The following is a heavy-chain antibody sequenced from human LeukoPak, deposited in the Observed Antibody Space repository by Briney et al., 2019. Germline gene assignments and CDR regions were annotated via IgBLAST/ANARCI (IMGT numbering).Heavy chain of an antibody. V-gene: IGHV3-53*01. D-gene: IGHD6-13*01. CDR2: IYSGGST. CDR1: GFTFSSYN. J-gene: IGHJ4*02. Sequence: GGSLRLSCAASGFTFSSYNMNWVRQAPGKGLEWVSVIYSGGSTYYADSVKGRFTISRDNSKNTLYLQMNYLSAEDTAVYYCARDVAAAGYFDYWGQGTLVTVSS. CDR3: ARDVAAAGYFDY.